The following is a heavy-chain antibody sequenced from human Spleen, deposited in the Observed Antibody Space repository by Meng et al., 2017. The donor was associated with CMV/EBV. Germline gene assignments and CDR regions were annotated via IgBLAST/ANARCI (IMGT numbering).Heavy chain of an antibody. D-gene: IGHD2-15*01. Sequence: GGSLRLSCAASGFTVSSNYMSWVRQAPGKGLEWVSVIYSGGSTYYADFVKGRFTISRDNSKNTLYLQMNSLRAEDTAVYYCGRGRVGWYFDYWGQGTLVTVSS. CDR1: GFTVSSNY. CDR2: IYSGGST. V-gene: IGHV3-53*01. J-gene: IGHJ4*02. CDR3: GRGRVGWYFDY.